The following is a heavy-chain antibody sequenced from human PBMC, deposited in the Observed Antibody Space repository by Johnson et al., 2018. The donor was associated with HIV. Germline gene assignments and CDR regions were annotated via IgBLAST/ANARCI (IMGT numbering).Heavy chain of an antibody. V-gene: IGHV3-53*01. CDR2: IYSGGST. CDR3: ARDKVGASRLFDI. D-gene: IGHD1-26*01. CDR1: GFTVSSNY. Sequence: QLVESGGGLIQPGGSLRLSCAASGFTVSSNYMSWVRQAPGKGLEWVSVIYSGGSTYYANSVTGRFTISRDNTTNTVYLQMNSLRAEDTAVFYCARDKVGASRLFDIWGQGTMVTVSS. J-gene: IGHJ3*02.